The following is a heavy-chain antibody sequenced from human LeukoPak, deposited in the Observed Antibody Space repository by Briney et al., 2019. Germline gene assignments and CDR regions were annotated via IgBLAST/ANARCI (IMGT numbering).Heavy chain of an antibody. Sequence: SETLSLTCTVSGGSVSSGSYYWSWIRQPPGKGLEWIGYIYYSGSTNYNPSLKSRVTISVDTSKNQFSLKLSSVTAADTAVYYCARGAPPTPYYTYGMDVWGKGPRSPSPQ. CDR3: ARGAPPTPYYTYGMDV. J-gene: IGHJ6*04. CDR1: GGSVSSGSYY. CDR2: IYYSGST. V-gene: IGHV4-61*01. D-gene: IGHD2-15*01.